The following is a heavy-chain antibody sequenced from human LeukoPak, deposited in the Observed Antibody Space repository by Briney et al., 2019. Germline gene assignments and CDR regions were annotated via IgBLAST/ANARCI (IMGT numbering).Heavy chain of an antibody. CDR1: GGSFSGYY. CDR3: ARRAARGYDYLPIANLYYFDY. CDR2: INHSGST. D-gene: IGHD5-12*01. V-gene: IGHV4-34*01. Sequence: SETLSLTCAVYGGSFSGYYWSWIRQPPGKGLEWIGEINHSGSTNYNPSLKSRVTISVDTSKNQFPLKLSSVTAADTAVYYCARRAARGYDYLPIANLYYFDYWGQGTLVTVSS. J-gene: IGHJ4*02.